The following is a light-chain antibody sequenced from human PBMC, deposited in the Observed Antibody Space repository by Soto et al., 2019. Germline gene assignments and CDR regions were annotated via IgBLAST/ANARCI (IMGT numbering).Light chain of an antibody. CDR2: GNS. CDR1: SSNIGAGYD. Sequence: QSVLTQPPSVSGAPGQRVTISCTGSSSNIGAGYDVHWYQQLPGTAPKLLIYGNSNRPSGVPDRFSGSKSGTSASLAITGLQAEDDDDYYSQSYDSSLSGYVFGTGTKLTVL. J-gene: IGLJ1*01. V-gene: IGLV1-40*01. CDR3: QSYDSSLSGYV.